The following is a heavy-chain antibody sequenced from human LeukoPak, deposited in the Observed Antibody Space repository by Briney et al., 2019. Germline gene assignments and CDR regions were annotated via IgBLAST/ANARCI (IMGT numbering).Heavy chain of an antibody. CDR2: IYYSGST. CDR1: GSSISSYY. D-gene: IGHD3-10*01. CDR3: ASFYGSGSYYSY. Sequence: PSETLSLTCTVSGSSISSYYWSWIRQPPGKGLEWIGYIYYSGSTNYNPSLKSRVTISVDTSKNQFSLKLSSVTAADTAVYYCASFYGSGSYYSYWGQGTLVTVSS. J-gene: IGHJ4*02. V-gene: IGHV4-59*01.